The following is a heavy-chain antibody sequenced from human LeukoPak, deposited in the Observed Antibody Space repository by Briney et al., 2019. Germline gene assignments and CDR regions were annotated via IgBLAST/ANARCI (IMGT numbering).Heavy chain of an antibody. J-gene: IGHJ6*02. CDR3: ARAKKQILAYGMDV. V-gene: IGHV1-8*02. CDR1: GYTFTGYY. D-gene: IGHD3-3*01. CDR2: INPNSGNT. Sequence: GASVKVSCEASGYTFTGYYMHWVRQAPGQGLEWMGWINPNSGNTGYAQKFQGRVTMTRNTSISTAYMELSSLRSEDTAVYYCARAKKQILAYGMDVWGQGTTVTVSS.